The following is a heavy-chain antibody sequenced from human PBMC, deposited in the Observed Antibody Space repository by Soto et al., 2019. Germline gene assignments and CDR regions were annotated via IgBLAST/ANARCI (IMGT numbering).Heavy chain of an antibody. J-gene: IGHJ6*02. CDR1: GFTFSNAW. Sequence: EVQLVESGGGLVKPGGSLRLSCAASGFTFSNAWMSWVRQAPGKGLEWVGRIKSKTDGGTTDYAAPVKGRFTISRDDSKTTLYLQMNSLKTEDTAVYYCTARPMRGGYYYGMDVWGQGTTVTVSS. CDR2: IKSKTDGGTT. V-gene: IGHV3-15*01. CDR3: TARPMRGGYYYGMDV. D-gene: IGHD3-10*01.